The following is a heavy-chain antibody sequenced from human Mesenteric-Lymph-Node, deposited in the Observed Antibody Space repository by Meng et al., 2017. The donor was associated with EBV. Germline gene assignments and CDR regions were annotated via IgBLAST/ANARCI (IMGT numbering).Heavy chain of an antibody. J-gene: IGHJ4*02. CDR3: ARDGSGDGYTFDY. Sequence: QIQLLQPDSEVKKAGASVKVSCRASGYTFSSYGISWVRQAPGQGIEWMGGISPYNGNTYSAQKFQGRVIMTTDTSTDTAYIELRSLRSDDTAVYSCARDGSGDGYTFDYWGQGTLVTVSS. CDR2: ISPYNGNT. CDR1: GYTFSSYG. D-gene: IGHD5-24*01. V-gene: IGHV1-18*01.